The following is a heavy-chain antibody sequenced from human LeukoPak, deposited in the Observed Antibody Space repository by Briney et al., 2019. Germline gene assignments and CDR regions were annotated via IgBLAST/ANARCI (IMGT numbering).Heavy chain of an antibody. CDR2: IYHSGST. Sequence: SETLSLTCAVSGYSISSGYYWGWIRQPPGKGLEWIGSIYHSGSTYYNPSLKSRVTISVDPSRNQFSLKLRSVTATDTAVYYCARMNIYCSGGTCSINYYMDVWGKGTTVTVS. CDR3: ARMNIYCSGGTCSINYYMDV. D-gene: IGHD2-15*01. V-gene: IGHV4-38-2*01. CDR1: GYSISSGYY. J-gene: IGHJ6*03.